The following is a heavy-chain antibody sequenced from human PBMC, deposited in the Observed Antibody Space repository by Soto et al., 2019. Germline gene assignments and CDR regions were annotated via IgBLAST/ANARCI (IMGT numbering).Heavy chain of an antibody. V-gene: IGHV1-46*01. CDR3: ARDLAAGDH. Sequence: QVQLVQSWAEVKKPGSSVKVSCKASGYTFTNYYLHWVRQAPGQGLEWMGLINPTSGSTTYAQKFQGRVTLTYDTSTTTVYMELSGLRSEDTAVLYCARDLAAGDHWGQGTLVTVSS. CDR2: INPTSGST. J-gene: IGHJ4*02. D-gene: IGHD6-13*01. CDR1: GYTFTNYY.